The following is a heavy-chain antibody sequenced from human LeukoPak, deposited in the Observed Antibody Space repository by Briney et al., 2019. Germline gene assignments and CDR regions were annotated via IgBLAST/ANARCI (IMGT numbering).Heavy chain of an antibody. J-gene: IGHJ3*02. CDR2: INPSGGST. CDR3: ARDLGTRFANSFDI. V-gene: IGHV1-46*01. Sequence: GASVKVSCKASGYTFTSYYMHWVRQAPGQGLEWMGIINPSGGSTSYVQKFQGRVTMTRDTSISTAYMELSRLRSDDTAVFYCARDLGTRFANSFDIWGHGATVTVSS. CDR1: GYTFTSYY. D-gene: IGHD3-3*01.